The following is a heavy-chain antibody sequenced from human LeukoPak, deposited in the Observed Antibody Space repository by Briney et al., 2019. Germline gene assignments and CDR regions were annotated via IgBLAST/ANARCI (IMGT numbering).Heavy chain of an antibody. J-gene: IGHJ4*02. CDR2: IYYSGST. CDR3: ARDQYRGWIDY. Sequence: SQTLSLTCTVSGGSISSGSYYWSWIRQHPGKGLEWIGYIYYSGSTYYNPSLKSRVSISVDTSKNHFSLKLSSVTAADSAVYYCARDQYRGWIDYWGQGTLVTVSS. CDR1: GGSISSGSYY. D-gene: IGHD5-12*01. V-gene: IGHV4-31*03.